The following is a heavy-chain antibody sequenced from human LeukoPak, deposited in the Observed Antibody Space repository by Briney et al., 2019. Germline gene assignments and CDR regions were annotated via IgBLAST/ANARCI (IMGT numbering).Heavy chain of an antibody. CDR2: ISYDGSNK. D-gene: IGHD6-13*01. J-gene: IGHJ6*02. CDR3: ARDYSSSWYPYYYYGMDV. V-gene: IGHV3-30*04. Sequence: PRGSLRLSCAASGFTFSSYAMHWVRQAPGKGLEWVAVISYDGSNKYYADSVKGRFTISRDNSKNTLYLRMNSLRAEDTAVYYCARDYSSSWYPYYYYGMDVWGQGTTVTVSS. CDR1: GFTFSSYA.